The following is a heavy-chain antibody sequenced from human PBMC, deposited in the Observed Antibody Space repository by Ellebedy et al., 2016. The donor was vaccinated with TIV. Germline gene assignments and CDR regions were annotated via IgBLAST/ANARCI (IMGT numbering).Heavy chain of an antibody. J-gene: IGHJ4*02. CDR2: IWSNGETT. V-gene: IGHV3-64D*06. CDR3: VRHWGFDY. D-gene: IGHD3-16*01. CDR1: GFTFSDFS. Sequence: GESLKISCAASGFTFSDFSMTWIRQAPGKGLEYVSTIWSNGETTYYADSVKGRFTVSRDNSKSTLYLQMSSLRPEDTAVYYCVRHWGFDYWGQGTLVTVSS.